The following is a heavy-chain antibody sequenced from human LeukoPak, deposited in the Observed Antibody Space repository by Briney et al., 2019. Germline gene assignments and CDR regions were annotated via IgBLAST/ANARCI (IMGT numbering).Heavy chain of an antibody. CDR2: ISSSSSYI. V-gene: IGHV3-21*01. CDR1: GFTFSSYS. D-gene: IGHD3-22*01. Sequence: GGSLRLSGAASGFTFSSYSMNWVRQAPGKGLEWVSSISSSSSYIYYVDSVKGRFTISRDNAKNSLYLQMNSLRAEDTAVYYCARDINYYDSSGYPSYDYWGQGTLVTVSS. CDR3: ARDINYYDSSGYPSYDY. J-gene: IGHJ4*02.